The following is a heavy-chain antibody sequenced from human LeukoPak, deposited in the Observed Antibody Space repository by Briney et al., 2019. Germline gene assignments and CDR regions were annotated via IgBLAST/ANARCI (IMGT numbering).Heavy chain of an antibody. Sequence: GGSLRLSCAASGLSFSSYGMHWVRQAPGKGLEWVAFIQFDGNNKYYTDSVKGRFTISRDNAKNSLYLQMNSLRAEDTAVYYCARDTGKDDAFDIWGQGTMVTVSS. CDR3: ARDTGKDDAFDI. V-gene: IGHV3-30*02. CDR2: IQFDGNNK. J-gene: IGHJ3*02. D-gene: IGHD7-27*01. CDR1: GLSFSSYG.